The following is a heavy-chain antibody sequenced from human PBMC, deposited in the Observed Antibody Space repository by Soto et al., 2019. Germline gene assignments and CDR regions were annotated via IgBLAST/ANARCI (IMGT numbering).Heavy chain of an antibody. CDR2: IWYDGSNK. Sequence: GGSLRLSCAASGFTFSSYGMHWVRQAPGKGLEWVAVIWYDGSNKYYADSVKGRFTISRDNSKNTLYLQMNSLRAEDTAVYYCARDPGSYYAIFHFDYWGQGTLVTVSS. J-gene: IGHJ4*02. CDR1: GFTFSSYG. D-gene: IGHD1-26*01. V-gene: IGHV3-33*01. CDR3: ARDPGSYYAIFHFDY.